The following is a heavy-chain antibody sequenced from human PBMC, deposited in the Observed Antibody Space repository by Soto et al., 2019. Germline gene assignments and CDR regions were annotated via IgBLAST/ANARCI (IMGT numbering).Heavy chain of an antibody. CDR1: GGSISSGGYS. J-gene: IGHJ6*02. CDR2: IYQSGST. V-gene: IGHV4-30-2*01. CDR3: ARSPDSSGYYPRRYYYGMDV. Sequence: SDTLSLTCAVSGGSISSGGYSWSWIRQAPGKGLEWIGEIYQSGSTYYNPSLKSRVTISVDKSKNQFSLKLSSVTAADTAVYYCARSPDSSGYYPRRYYYGMDVWGQGTTVTVS. D-gene: IGHD3-22*01.